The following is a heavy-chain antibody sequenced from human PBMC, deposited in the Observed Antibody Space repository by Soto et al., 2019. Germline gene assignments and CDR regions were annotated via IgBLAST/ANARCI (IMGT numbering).Heavy chain of an antibody. CDR1: GYTFTGYY. CDR2: IHPKTGDT. V-gene: IGHV1-2*04. Sequence: ASVKVSCKASGYTFTGYYIHWVRQGPGQGLEWMGWIHPKTGDTKYAQRFQDWVTMTRDTSFSTAYMELGRLRSDDAAVYYCARAHCTTPSCYSGNYYYGMDVWGQGTTVTVSS. J-gene: IGHJ6*02. D-gene: IGHD2-2*01. CDR3: ARAHCTTPSCYSGNYYYGMDV.